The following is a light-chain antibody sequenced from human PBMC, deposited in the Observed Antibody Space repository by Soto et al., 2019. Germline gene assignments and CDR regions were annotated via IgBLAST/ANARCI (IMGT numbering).Light chain of an antibody. J-gene: IGLJ3*02. Sequence: VLTQPPSVSAAPGQKVTISCSGSSSNIGSDFVSWYQQLPGTAPQLLIYENNKRPSGIPDRFSGSKSATSATLGITGLQTGDEADYYCAAWDTSLSGGVFGGVTKLTVL. V-gene: IGLV1-51*02. CDR1: SSNIGSDF. CDR2: ENN. CDR3: AAWDTSLSGGV.